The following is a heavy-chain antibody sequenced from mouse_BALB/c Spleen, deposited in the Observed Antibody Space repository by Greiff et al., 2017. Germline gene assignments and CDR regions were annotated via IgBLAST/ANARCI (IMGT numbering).Heavy chain of an antibody. CDR1: GYAFSSYW. D-gene: IGHD1-1*01. CDR2: IYPGDGDT. CDR3: ARPHYYGSTWFAY. V-gene: IGHV1-80*01. J-gene: IGHJ3*01. Sequence: QVQLKESGAELVRPGSSVKISCKASGYAFSSYWMNWVKQRPGQGLEWIGQIYPGDGDTNYNGKFKGKATLTADKSSSTAYMQLSSLTSEDSAVYFCARPHYYGSTWFAYWGQGTLVTVSA.